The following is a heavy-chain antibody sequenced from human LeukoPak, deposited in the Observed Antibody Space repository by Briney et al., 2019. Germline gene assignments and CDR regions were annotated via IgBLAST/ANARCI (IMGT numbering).Heavy chain of an antibody. CDR3: ARDSESDL. CDR1: GFTFSAYT. V-gene: IGHV3-30-3*01. D-gene: IGHD6-19*01. J-gene: IGHJ5*02. CDR2: ISFDGNNK. Sequence: GTSLRLSCSTSGFTFSAYTMHWVRRAPGWGLECVAIISFDGNNKYYADSVEGRFTISRDNSKNTLYLQMNSLRLEDTAVYYCARDSESDLWGQGALVTVSS.